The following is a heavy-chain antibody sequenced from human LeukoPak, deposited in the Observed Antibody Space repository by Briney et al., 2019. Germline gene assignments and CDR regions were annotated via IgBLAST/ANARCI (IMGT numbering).Heavy chain of an antibody. V-gene: IGHV3-48*01. CDR2: ISDSSTTI. CDR1: GFTFSSYA. J-gene: IGHJ4*02. CDR3: VRDQGAPDY. D-gene: IGHD1-26*01. Sequence: PGGSLRLSCAASGFTFSSYAMSWVRQAPGKGLEWISYISDSSTTIYYADSVKGRFTTSRDNAKNSLHLQMNSLRVEDTAVYYCVRDQGAPDYWGQGTLVTVSS.